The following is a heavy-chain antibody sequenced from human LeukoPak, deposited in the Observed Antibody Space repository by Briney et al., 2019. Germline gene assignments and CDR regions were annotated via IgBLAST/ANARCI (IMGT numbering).Heavy chain of an antibody. J-gene: IGHJ5*01. CDR2: IYYSGST. CDR1: GGSISSYY. D-gene: IGHD3-3*01. CDR3: ARDDHDFWSGHYWFDP. Sequence: PSETLSLTCTVSGGSISSYYWSWIRQPPGKGLEWIGYIYYSGSTNYNPSLKSRVTISVDTSKNQFSLKLSSVTAADTAVYYCARDDHDFWSGHYWFDPWGQGTLVTVSS. V-gene: IGHV4-59*01.